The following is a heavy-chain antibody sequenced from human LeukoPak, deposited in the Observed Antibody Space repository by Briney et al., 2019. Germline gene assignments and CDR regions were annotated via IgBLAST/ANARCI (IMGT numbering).Heavy chain of an antibody. CDR3: AIPYRYNWNSMDY. Sequence: SVKISCKVSGYTFTDYYMHWVRQAPGKGLERIGGFDPEDGETIYAQKFQGRVTMTEDTSTDTAYMELSSLRSEDTAVYYCAIPYRYNWNSMDYWGQGTLVTVSS. CDR2: FDPEDGET. CDR1: GYTFTDYY. J-gene: IGHJ4*02. V-gene: IGHV1-24*01. D-gene: IGHD1-7*01.